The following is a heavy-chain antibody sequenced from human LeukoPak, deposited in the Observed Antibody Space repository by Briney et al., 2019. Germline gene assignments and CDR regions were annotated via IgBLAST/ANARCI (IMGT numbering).Heavy chain of an antibody. Sequence: GASVKVSCKASGYTFTSYDINWVRQATGQGLEWMGWMNPNSGNTGYAQKFQGRVTMTRNTSISTAYMELSSLRSEDTAVYYCASSIAVAGTPLGGYWGQGTLATVSS. D-gene: IGHD6-19*01. V-gene: IGHV1-8*01. CDR3: ASSIAVAGTPLGGY. CDR1: GYTFTSYD. CDR2: MNPNSGNT. J-gene: IGHJ4*02.